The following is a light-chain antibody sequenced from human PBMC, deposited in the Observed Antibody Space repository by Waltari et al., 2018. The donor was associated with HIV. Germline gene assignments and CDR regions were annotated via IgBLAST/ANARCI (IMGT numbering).Light chain of an antibody. CDR3: QSFDTSLSGVL. Sequence: QSVLTQPPSVSGAPGQRVTISCTGSSSNIGAGHDVHWYQQVPGAAPKLLIYENNNRPSGVSDRFSGSRSGTSASLAITGLQAEDEADYYCQSFDTSLSGVLFGGGTKLTVL. J-gene: IGLJ3*02. CDR1: SSNIGAGHD. V-gene: IGLV1-40*01. CDR2: ENN.